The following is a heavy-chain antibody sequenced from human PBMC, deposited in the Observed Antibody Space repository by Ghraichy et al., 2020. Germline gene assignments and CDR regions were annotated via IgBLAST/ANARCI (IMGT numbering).Heavy chain of an antibody. J-gene: IGHJ4*02. CDR3: ARGGDWRFDY. CDR2: IHHIRAT. V-gene: IGHV4-4*02. CDR1: GDSISSDKW. Sequence: SETLSLTCDVSGDSISSDKWWTWVRQPTGKGLEWIGEIHHIRATNYSPSLKSRVTISLDKSKNQFSLHLSSAAAADTAVYYCARGGDWRFDYWGQGTLVTVSS. D-gene: IGHD2-21*01.